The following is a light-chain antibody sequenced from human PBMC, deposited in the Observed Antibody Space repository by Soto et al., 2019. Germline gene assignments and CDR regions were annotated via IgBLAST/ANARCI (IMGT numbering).Light chain of an antibody. V-gene: IGLV1-40*01. CDR2: GNS. Sequence: QSVLTQPPSVSGAPRQRVTISYTGSSSNIGAGYDVHWYQQLPGTAPKLLIYGNSDRPSGVPDRFSGSKSGTSASLAITGFQAEDEADYYGQSYDSSLSGYVFGTGTKVTV. J-gene: IGLJ1*01. CDR1: SSNIGAGYD. CDR3: QSYDSSLSGYV.